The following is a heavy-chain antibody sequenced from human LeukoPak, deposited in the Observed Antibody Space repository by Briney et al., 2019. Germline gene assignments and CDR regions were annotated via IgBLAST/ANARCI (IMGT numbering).Heavy chain of an antibody. V-gene: IGHV1-69*05. CDR1: GGTFCSYV. J-gene: IGHJ3*02. D-gene: IGHD6-19*01. Sequence: GASVKVSCKASGGTFCSYVISWVRQAPGQGLEWMGGIIPIFGPANYAQRFQGRVALTTDDFTNTAYMEMSSLRSEDTAVYYCATEGGGWYNRDPRDAFEIWGQGTMVTVSS. CDR3: ATEGGGWYNRDPRDAFEI. CDR2: IIPIFGPA.